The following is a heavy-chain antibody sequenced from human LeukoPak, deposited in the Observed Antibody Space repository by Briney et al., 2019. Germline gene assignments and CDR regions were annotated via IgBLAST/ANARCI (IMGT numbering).Heavy chain of an antibody. D-gene: IGHD5-18*01. CDR1: GFTFSSYW. Sequence: PGGSLRLSCAASGFTFSSYWMSWDRQAPGKGLEWVGRIKSKTDGGTTDYAAPVKGRITISRDDSKNTLYLQMNSLKTEDTAVYYCTILGYTYGRFDYWGQGTLVTVSS. V-gene: IGHV3-15*01. CDR2: IKSKTDGGTT. CDR3: TILGYTYGRFDY. J-gene: IGHJ4*02.